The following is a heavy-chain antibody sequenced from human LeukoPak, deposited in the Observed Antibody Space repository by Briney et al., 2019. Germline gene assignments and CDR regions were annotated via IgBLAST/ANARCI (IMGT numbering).Heavy chain of an antibody. CDR2: INWNGGST. J-gene: IGHJ6*03. V-gene: IGHV3-20*04. Sequence: GGSLRLSCAASGFTFDDYGMSWVRPAPGKGLEWVSGINWNGGSTGYADSVKGGFTISRDNAKNSLYMQMNSLRAEDTALYYCARIKTVAGMQYYYYYMDVWGKGTTVTVSS. CDR3: ARIKTVAGMQYYYYYMDV. CDR1: GFTFDDYG. D-gene: IGHD6-19*01.